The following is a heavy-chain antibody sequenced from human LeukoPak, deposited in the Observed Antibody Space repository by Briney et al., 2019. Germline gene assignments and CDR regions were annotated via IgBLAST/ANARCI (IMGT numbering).Heavy chain of an antibody. Sequence: GGSLRLSCAASGFTFSCYWMYWVRQAPGKGLVWVSRINSDESSTSYADSVKGRFTISRDNSKNTLYLQMNSLRAEDTAVYYCARGTIFGVDGMDVSGVWGQGTTVTVSS. CDR3: ARGTIFGVDGMDVSGV. D-gene: IGHD3-3*01. J-gene: IGHJ6*02. V-gene: IGHV3-74*01. CDR1: GFTFSCYW. CDR2: INSDESST.